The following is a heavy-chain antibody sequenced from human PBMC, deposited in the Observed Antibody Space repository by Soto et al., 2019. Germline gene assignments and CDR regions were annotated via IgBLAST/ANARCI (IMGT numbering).Heavy chain of an antibody. CDR2: IIPIFGTA. J-gene: IGHJ4*02. D-gene: IGHD6-13*01. Sequence: ASVKVSCKASGGTFSSYAISWVRQAPGQGLEWMGGIIPIFGTASYAQKFQGRATITADKSTSTAYMELSSLRSEDTAVYYCAVNSGYSSSWYYFDYWGQGTLVTVSS. CDR3: AVNSGYSSSWYYFDY. V-gene: IGHV1-69*06. CDR1: GGTFSSYA.